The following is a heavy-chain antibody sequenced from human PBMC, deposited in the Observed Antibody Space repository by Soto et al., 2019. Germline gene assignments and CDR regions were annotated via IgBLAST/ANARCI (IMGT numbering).Heavy chain of an antibody. CDR3: VKDYYEQLVFTHWHFDL. Sequence: GGSLRLSCSASGFSFTSHVMHWVRQAPGKGLEYVSVISSNGATTYYADSVKGRFTISRDNSKNTLYLQMSSLRVEDTAVYYCVKDYYEQLVFTHWHFDLWGRGTLVTVSS. V-gene: IGHV3-64D*08. CDR2: ISSNGATT. CDR1: GFSFTSHV. D-gene: IGHD6-6*01. J-gene: IGHJ2*01.